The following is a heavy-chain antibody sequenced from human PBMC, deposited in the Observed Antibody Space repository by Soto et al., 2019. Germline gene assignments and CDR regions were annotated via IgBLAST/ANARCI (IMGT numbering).Heavy chain of an antibody. Sequence: QVQLQQWGAGLLRPSEALSLTCAVYGRSFSGYYWSWIRQPPGKGLEWIGEINHSGSTTYNPSLKSRVTISVDPSNHHFSLKLSSVTAADTAVYYCARSYGGNSGTFDFWGQGTLVTVSS. CDR2: INHSGST. V-gene: IGHV4-34*01. CDR3: ARSYGGNSGTFDF. CDR1: GRSFSGYY. D-gene: IGHD4-17*01. J-gene: IGHJ4*02.